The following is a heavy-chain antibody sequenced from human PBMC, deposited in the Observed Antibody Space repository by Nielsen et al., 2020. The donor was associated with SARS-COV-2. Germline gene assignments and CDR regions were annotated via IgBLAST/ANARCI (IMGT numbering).Heavy chain of an antibody. CDR2: IIPIFGTA. D-gene: IGHD3-3*01. V-gene: IGHV1-69*05. CDR3: ARGYYDFWSGYYTNAFDI. J-gene: IGHJ3*02. Sequence: WVRQAPGQGLEWMGEIIPIFGTANYAQKFQGRVTMTRDTSTSTVYMELSSLRSEDTAVYYCARGYYDFWSGYYTNAFDIWGQGTMVTVSS.